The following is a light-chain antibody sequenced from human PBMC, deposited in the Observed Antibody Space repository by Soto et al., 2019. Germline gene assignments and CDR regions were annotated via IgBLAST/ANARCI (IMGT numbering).Light chain of an antibody. CDR1: QSISNW. V-gene: IGKV1-5*03. CDR2: KAS. Sequence: DLQMTQSPSTLSASVGDSVTITCRASQSISNWLAWFPQKPGKAPKLLIYKASTFKTGVPSRFSGSGSGTEFTLTISSLQPDDFATYYCQVYNTYSEALGQGTKVEVK. J-gene: IGKJ1*01. CDR3: QVYNTYSEA.